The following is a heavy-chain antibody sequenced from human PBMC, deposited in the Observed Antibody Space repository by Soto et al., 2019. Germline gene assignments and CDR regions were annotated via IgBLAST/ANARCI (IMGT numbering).Heavy chain of an antibody. Sequence: ASVKVSCKASGYTFTSYYMHWVRQAPGQGLEWMGIINPSGGSTSYAQKFQGRVTMTRDTSTSTVYMELSSLRSEDTAVYYCAREWFGEFDTDYYYYYGMDVWGQGTTVTVS. V-gene: IGHV1-46*01. CDR1: GYTFTSYY. CDR3: AREWFGEFDTDYYYYYGMDV. J-gene: IGHJ6*02. CDR2: INPSGGST. D-gene: IGHD3-10*01.